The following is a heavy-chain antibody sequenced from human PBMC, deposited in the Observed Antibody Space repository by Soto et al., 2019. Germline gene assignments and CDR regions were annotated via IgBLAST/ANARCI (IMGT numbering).Heavy chain of an antibody. D-gene: IGHD2-8*01. Sequence: PGGSLRLSCAASGFTFSSYAMSWVRQAPGKGLEWVSAISGSGGSTYYADSVKGRFTISRDNSKNTLYLQMNSLRAEDTAVYYCAKGGYCTNGVCPSLNYYYYMDVWGKGTTVTVSS. CDR1: GFTFSSYA. J-gene: IGHJ6*03. CDR2: ISGSGGST. CDR3: AKGGYCTNGVCPSLNYYYYMDV. V-gene: IGHV3-23*01.